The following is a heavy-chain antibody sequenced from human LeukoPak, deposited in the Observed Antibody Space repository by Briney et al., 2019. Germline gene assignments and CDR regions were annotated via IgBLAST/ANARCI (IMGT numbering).Heavy chain of an antibody. CDR3: ARGDSGYDFLDY. CDR1: GFTFSSYG. D-gene: IGHD5-12*01. J-gene: IGHJ4*02. V-gene: IGHV3-33*01. Sequence: GRSLRLSCAASGFTFSSYGMHWVRQAPGKGLEWVAVIWYDGSNKYYADSVKGRFTISRDNSKNTLYLQMNSLRAEDTAVYYCARGDSGYDFLDYWGQGTQVTVSS. CDR2: IWYDGSNK.